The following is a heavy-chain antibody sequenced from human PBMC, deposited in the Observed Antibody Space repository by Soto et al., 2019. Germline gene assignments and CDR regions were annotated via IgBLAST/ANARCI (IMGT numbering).Heavy chain of an antibody. V-gene: IGHV3-30*18. CDR1: GFSFTSNG. CDR3: AKESRHYYHCLDG. Sequence: GGSLRLSCAASGFSFTSNGMQWGRQDPGKGLEWVAVISYDGSERYYADSVKGRFTISRDNSRNTLFLQLNSLRAEDTAVYYCAKESRHYYHCLDGWGQGTTVTVSS. J-gene: IGHJ6*02. CDR2: ISYDGSER.